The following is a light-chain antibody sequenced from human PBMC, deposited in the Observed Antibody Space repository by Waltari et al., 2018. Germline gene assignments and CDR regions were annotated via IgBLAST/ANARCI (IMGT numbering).Light chain of an antibody. CDR3: CSYTGSSTSYG. V-gene: IGLV2-23*01. Sequence: QSALSQPASVSGSPGQSLTITCTGASTDLASYNLVAWYQHHPNTAPKLIIYEATKRASGISHRFSGAKSGATASLRISGLQADDEADYYCCSYTGSSTSYGCGGGTKVTVL. CDR2: EAT. J-gene: IGLJ1*01. CDR1: STDLASYNL.